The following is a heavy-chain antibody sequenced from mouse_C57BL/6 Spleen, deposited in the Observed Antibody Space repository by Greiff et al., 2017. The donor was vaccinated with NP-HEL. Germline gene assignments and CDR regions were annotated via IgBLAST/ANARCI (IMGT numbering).Heavy chain of an antibody. CDR1: GFTFSDYY. CDR3: ATYDYDEGYYAMDY. V-gene: IGHV5-16*01. Sequence: EVRLVESEGGLVQPGSSMKLSCTASGFTFSDYYMAWVRQVPEKGLEWVANINYDGSSTYYLDSLKSRFIISRDNAKNILYLQMSSLKSEDTATYYCATYDYDEGYYAMDYWGQGTSVTVSS. D-gene: IGHD2-4*01. J-gene: IGHJ4*01. CDR2: INYDGSST.